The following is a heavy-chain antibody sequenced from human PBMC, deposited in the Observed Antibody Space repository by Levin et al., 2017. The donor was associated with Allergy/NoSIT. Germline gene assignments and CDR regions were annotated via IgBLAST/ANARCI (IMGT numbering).Heavy chain of an antibody. J-gene: IGHJ4*02. V-gene: IGHV4-59*01. CDR1: GGSISTFF. D-gene: IGHD3-16*02. CDR3: ARFTDDYVWGTYRFFDY. CDR2: IYYSGNT. Sequence: SSETLSLTCTVSGGSISTFFWSWIRQPPGKGLEWVGYIYYSGNTNYNPSLKSRVTISVDTSKNQFSLKMTSVTAADTALYYCARFTDDYVWGTYRFFDYWGQGTLVTVSS.